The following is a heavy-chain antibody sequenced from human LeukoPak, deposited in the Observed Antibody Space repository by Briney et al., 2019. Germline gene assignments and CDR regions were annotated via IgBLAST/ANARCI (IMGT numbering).Heavy chain of an antibody. CDR3: ARARGYYYYMDV. Sequence: PGGSLRLSCAASGFTLSSYWMHWVRQAPGRGLVWVSRINSDGSSTSYADSVKGRFTISRDNAKNTLYLQMNSLRAEDTAVYYCARARGYYYYMDVWGKGTTVTVSS. J-gene: IGHJ6*03. CDR2: INSDGSST. CDR1: GFTLSSYW. V-gene: IGHV3-74*01.